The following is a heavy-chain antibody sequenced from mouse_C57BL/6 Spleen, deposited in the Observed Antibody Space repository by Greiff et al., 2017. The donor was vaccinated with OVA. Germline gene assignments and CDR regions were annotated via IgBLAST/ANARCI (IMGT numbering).Heavy chain of an antibody. CDR2: IRSKSNNYAT. V-gene: IGHV10-1*01. D-gene: IGHD1-1*01. J-gene: IGHJ1*03. CDR1: GFSFNTYA. Sequence: EVNLVESGGGLVQPKGSLKLSCAASGFSFNTYAMNWVRQAPGKGLEWVARIRSKSNNYATYYADSVKDRFTISRDDSESMLYLQMNNLKTEDTAMYYCVRQPITTVVGEEYFDVWGTGTTVTVSS. CDR3: VRQPITTVVGEEYFDV.